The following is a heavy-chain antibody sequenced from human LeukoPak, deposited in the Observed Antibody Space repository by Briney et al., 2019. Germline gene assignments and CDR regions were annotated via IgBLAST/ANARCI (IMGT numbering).Heavy chain of an antibody. CDR1: GFTFSSYS. CDR3: ARAGGSYEYYFDY. Sequence: GGSLRLSCAASGFTFSSYSMNWVRQAPGKGLEWVSSISSSSSYIYYADSVKGRFTISRDNAKNSLYLQMNSLRAEDTAVYYCARAGGSYEYYFDYWGQGTLVTVSS. CDR2: ISSSSSYI. J-gene: IGHJ4*02. V-gene: IGHV3-21*01. D-gene: IGHD1-26*01.